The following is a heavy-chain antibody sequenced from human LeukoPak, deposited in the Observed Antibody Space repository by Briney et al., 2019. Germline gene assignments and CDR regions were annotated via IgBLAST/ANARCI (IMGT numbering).Heavy chain of an antibody. V-gene: IGHV4-34*01. Sequence: SETLSLTCAVYGGSFSGYYWSWIRQPPGKGLEWFGEINHSGSTNYNPSLKSRVTISVDTSKNQFPLKLSSVTAADTAVYYCARDVTTVSIGFDYWGQGTLVTVSS. CDR3: ARDVTTVSIGFDY. J-gene: IGHJ4*02. D-gene: IGHD4-17*01. CDR2: INHSGST. CDR1: GGSFSGYY.